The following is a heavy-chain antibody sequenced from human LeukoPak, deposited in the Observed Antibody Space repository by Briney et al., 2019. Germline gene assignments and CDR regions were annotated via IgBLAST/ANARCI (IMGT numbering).Heavy chain of an antibody. Sequence: PSETLSLTCTVSGGSISSYYWSWIRQPPGKGLEWIGYIYYSGSTNYNPSLKSRVTISVDTSKNQFSLKLSSVTAADTAVYYCATDRGSGYGFDYWGQGTLVTVSS. V-gene: IGHV4-59*01. CDR3: ATDRGSGYGFDY. D-gene: IGHD5-12*01. CDR2: IYYSGST. J-gene: IGHJ4*02. CDR1: GGSISSYY.